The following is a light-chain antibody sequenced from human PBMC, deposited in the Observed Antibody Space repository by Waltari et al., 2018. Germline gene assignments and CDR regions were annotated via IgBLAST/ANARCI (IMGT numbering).Light chain of an antibody. Sequence: QSALTQPPSASGSPGQSVTIPCTGTSSDAGSFNYVSWYQQHPGKAPKLMIYDVSKRPSGVPDRFSGSKSGNTASLTVSGLQPEDEADYYCTSYAGSNNFVFGGGTKLTVL. CDR1: SSDAGSFNY. CDR2: DVS. CDR3: TSYAGSNNFV. J-gene: IGLJ3*02. V-gene: IGLV2-8*01.